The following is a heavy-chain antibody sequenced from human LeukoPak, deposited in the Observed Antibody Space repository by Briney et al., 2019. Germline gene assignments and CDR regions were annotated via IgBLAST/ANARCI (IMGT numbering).Heavy chain of an antibody. V-gene: IGHV3-23*01. CDR1: GFTFSSYG. Sequence: GGSLRLSCAASGFTFSSYGMSWVRQAPGKGLEWVSAISGSGGSTYYADSVKGRFTISRDNSKNTLYLQMNSLRAEDTAVYYCAKAPNVWWYYFDYWGQGTLVTVSS. J-gene: IGHJ4*02. D-gene: IGHD2-15*01. CDR2: ISGSGGST. CDR3: AKAPNVWWYYFDY.